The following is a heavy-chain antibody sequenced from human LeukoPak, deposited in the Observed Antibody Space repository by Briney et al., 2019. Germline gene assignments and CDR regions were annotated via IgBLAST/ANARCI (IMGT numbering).Heavy chain of an antibody. D-gene: IGHD3-22*01. CDR1: GGSISSSSYY. CDR3: ARASDSSGDSSYYYDY. CDR2: IYYSGST. Sequence: SETLSLTCTVSGGSISSSSYYWGWIRQPPGKGLEWIGSIYYSGSTYYNRSLKSRVTVSIDTSKNQFSLKLSSVTAADTAVYYCARASDSSGDSSYYYDYWGQGTLVTVSS. J-gene: IGHJ4*02. V-gene: IGHV4-39*01.